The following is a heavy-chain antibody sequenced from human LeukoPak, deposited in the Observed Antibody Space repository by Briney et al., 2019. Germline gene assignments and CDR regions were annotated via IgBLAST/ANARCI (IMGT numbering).Heavy chain of an antibody. CDR2: INHSGST. D-gene: IGHD2-15*01. V-gene: IGHV4-34*01. CDR3: ARLYCSGGSCRYYYYMDV. J-gene: IGHJ6*03. Sequence: SETLSLTCAVYGGSFSGYYWSWIRQPPGKGLEWIGEINHSGSTNYNPSLKSRVTISVDTSKNQFSLKLSSVTAADTAVYYCARLYCSGGSCRYYYYMDVWGKGTTVTISS. CDR1: GGSFSGYY.